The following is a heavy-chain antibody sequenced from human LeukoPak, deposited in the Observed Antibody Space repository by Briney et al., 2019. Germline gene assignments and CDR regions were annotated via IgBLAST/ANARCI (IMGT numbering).Heavy chain of an antibody. D-gene: IGHD6-25*01. CDR1: GFTFSTYG. Sequence: GGSLRLSCGASGFTFSTYGMHWVRQAPGKGLEWVAVIWSDGNNKFYADSVKGRFTFSRDNSKNTLSLQMNSLRAEDTAMYYCVKERGPFNDFDSWGQGTMVTVSS. J-gene: IGHJ3*01. CDR3: VKERGPFNDFDS. V-gene: IGHV3-33*06. CDR2: IWSDGNNK.